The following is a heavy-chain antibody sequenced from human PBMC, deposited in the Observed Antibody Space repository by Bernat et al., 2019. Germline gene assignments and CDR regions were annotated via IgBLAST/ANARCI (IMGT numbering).Heavy chain of an antibody. CDR2: ISSDGSSP. CDR1: GFTFSNYW. V-gene: IGHV3-74*01. J-gene: IGHJ5*02. CDR3: ARVLAAQPSWFDP. D-gene: IGHD6-6*01. Sequence: EVQLVESGGGLVQPGGSLRLSCAASGFTFSNYWMHWVRQAPGKGLVWVSRISSDGSSPSYPDSVKGRFTISRDNAKNTLYLQMNSLRAEDTALYHCARVLAAQPSWFDPWGQGTLVTVSS.